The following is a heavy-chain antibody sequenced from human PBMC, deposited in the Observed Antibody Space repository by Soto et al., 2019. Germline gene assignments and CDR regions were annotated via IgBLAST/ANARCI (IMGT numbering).Heavy chain of an antibody. V-gene: IGHV3-23*01. D-gene: IGHD3-10*02. Sequence: PGGSLRLSCAASGFTFSIYAMSWVRQAPGKGLEWVSAISGTGISTYYADSVKGRFTISRDNSKNTLYMQMNSLRAEDTVVYYCAKDQLYIRRVIHNWFAPWGQGTLVTVSS. J-gene: IGHJ5*02. CDR2: ISGTGIST. CDR3: AKDQLYIRRVIHNWFAP. CDR1: GFTFSIYA.